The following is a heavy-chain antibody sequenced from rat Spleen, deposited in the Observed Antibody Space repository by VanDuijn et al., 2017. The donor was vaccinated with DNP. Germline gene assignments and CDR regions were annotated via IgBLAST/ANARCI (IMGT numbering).Heavy chain of an antibody. Sequence: EVQLVESGGDLVQPGRSLKLSCVASGFTFSNFWMTWIRQVPGKGLEWVASITTSGGSTYYPDSVKGRFTISRDNAKSTLYLQMDSLRSEDTATYYCATGGAADYWGQGVMVTVSS. J-gene: IGHJ2*01. CDR1: GFTFSNFW. CDR2: ITTSGGST. CDR3: ATGGAADY. V-gene: IGHV5-31*01. D-gene: IGHD1-2*01.